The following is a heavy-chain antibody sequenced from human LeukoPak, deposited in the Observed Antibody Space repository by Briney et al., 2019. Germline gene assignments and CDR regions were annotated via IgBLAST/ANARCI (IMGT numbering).Heavy chain of an antibody. V-gene: IGHV3-7*04. J-gene: IGHJ4*02. CDR2: IKEDGSEK. CDR3: ARDISPEKGQQLAN. D-gene: IGHD6-13*01. Sequence: PGGSLRLSCAASGFTFGSYAMSWVRQAPGKGLEYVANIKEDGSEKYYVDSVKGRFTISRDNAKNSLYLQMSSLRVEDTAVYYCARDISPEKGQQLANWGQGTQVTVSS. CDR1: GFTFGSYA.